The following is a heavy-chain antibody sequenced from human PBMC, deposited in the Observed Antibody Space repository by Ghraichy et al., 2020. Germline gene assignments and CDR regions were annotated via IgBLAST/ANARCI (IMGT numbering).Heavy chain of an antibody. V-gene: IGHV3-7*03. Sequence: GGSLRLSCAASGFTFSSYWMSWVRQAPGKGLEWVANIKQDGSEKYYVDSVKGRFTISRDNAKNSLYLQMNSLRAEDTAVYYCARDRGSGWSLYYFDYWGQGTLVTVSS. CDR2: IKQDGSEK. J-gene: IGHJ4*02. CDR1: GFTFSSYW. D-gene: IGHD6-19*01. CDR3: ARDRGSGWSLYYFDY.